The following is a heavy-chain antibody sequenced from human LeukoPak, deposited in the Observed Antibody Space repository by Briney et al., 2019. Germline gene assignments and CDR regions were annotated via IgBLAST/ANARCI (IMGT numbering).Heavy chain of an antibody. CDR1: GFTFSSYA. J-gene: IGHJ4*02. CDR3: AKNWGSSWYYFDY. Sequence: GGSLRLSCAASGFTFSSYAMSWVRQAPGQGLEWVSTISDSGGSTSYADSVKGRFTISRDNSKNTLCLQMNSLRADDTAVHYCAKNWGSSWYYFDYWGQGTLVTVSS. CDR2: ISDSGGST. V-gene: IGHV3-23*01. D-gene: IGHD6-13*01.